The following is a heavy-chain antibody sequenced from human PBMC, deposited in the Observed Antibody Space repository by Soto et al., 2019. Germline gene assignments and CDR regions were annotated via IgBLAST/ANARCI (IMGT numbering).Heavy chain of an antibody. CDR1: GFTFSSYS. V-gene: IGHV3-30-3*01. D-gene: IGHD2-2*01. Sequence: GGSLRLSRAASGFTFSSYSIHWVRQAPGKGLEWVAVISYDGSNKYYADPVKGRFTISRDNSKNTLYLQMNSLRAEDTAVYYCARESIVVEPAAMHAFDIWGQGTMVTVSS. CDR2: ISYDGSNK. CDR3: ARESIVVEPAAMHAFDI. J-gene: IGHJ3*02.